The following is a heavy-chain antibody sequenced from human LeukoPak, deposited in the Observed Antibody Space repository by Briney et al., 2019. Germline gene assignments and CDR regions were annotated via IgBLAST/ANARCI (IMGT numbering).Heavy chain of an antibody. CDR1: GGSISSYY. CDR2: INHSGST. CDR3: ASAQGSGSYYPSGY. Sequence: SETLSLACTVSGGSISSYYWSWIRQPPGKGLEWIGEINHSGSTNYNPSLKSRVTISVDTSKNQFSLKLSSVTAADTAVYYCASAQGSGSYYPSGYWGQGTLVTVSS. V-gene: IGHV4-34*01. J-gene: IGHJ4*02. D-gene: IGHD3-10*01.